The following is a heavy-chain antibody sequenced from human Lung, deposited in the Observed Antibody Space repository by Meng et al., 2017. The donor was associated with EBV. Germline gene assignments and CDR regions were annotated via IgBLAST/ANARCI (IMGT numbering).Heavy chain of an antibody. CDR2: IYYSGST. CDR1: GGPISSDGYY. CDR3: AREWCSGGSCYPDY. V-gene: IGHV4-30-4*01. J-gene: IGHJ4*02. D-gene: IGHD2-15*01. Sequence: HGQLQESGPGLVKPSQTLSLTCTVSGGPISSDGYYWSWIRQPPGKGLEWIGYIYYSGSTYYNPSLKSRVTISVDTSKNQFSLKLSSVTAADTAVYYCAREWCSGGSCYPDYWGQGTLVTVSS.